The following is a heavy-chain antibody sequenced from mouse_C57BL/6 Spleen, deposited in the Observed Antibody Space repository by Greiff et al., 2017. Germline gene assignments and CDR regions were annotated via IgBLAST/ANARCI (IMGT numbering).Heavy chain of an antibody. D-gene: IGHD3-2*02. Sequence: EVQLQQSGPELVKPGASVKISCKASGYSFTGYYMNWVKQSPEKSLEWIGEINPSTGGTTYNQKFKAKATLTVDKSSSTAYMQLKSLTSEDSAVYYCARKGELRLYYAMDYWGQGTSVTVSS. J-gene: IGHJ4*01. CDR3: ARKGELRLYYAMDY. V-gene: IGHV1-42*01. CDR2: INPSTGGT. CDR1: GYSFTGYY.